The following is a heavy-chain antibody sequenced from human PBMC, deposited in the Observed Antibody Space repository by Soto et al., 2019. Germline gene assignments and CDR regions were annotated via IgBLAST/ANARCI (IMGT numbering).Heavy chain of an antibody. CDR3: ARDRCSSTSCYTRGVRWFDP. Sequence: QVQLVQSGAEVKKPGASVKVSCKASGYTFTSCGISWVRQAPGQGLEWMGWISAYNGNTNYAQKLQGRVTMTTDTSTRTAYMELRSLRSDDTAVYYCARDRCSSTSCYTRGVRWFDPWGQGTLVTVSS. J-gene: IGHJ5*02. CDR2: ISAYNGNT. D-gene: IGHD2-2*02. CDR1: GYTFTSCG. V-gene: IGHV1-18*01.